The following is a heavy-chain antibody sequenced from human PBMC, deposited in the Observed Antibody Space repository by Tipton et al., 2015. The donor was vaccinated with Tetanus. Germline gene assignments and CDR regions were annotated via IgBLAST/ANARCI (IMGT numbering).Heavy chain of an antibody. CDR3: ARHGGSAVAGIIDS. D-gene: IGHD6-19*01. Sequence: QSGAEVKKPGESLQISCKASGYTFNNYWIGWVRQMPGRGLEWVAIIYPGNSETRYSPSFEGLVTVSVDKSISTAYLQWRSLKASDTAIYYCARHGGSAVAGIIDSWGQGTLVTVSS. V-gene: IGHV5-51*01. CDR2: IYPGNSET. J-gene: IGHJ4*02. CDR1: GYTFNNYW.